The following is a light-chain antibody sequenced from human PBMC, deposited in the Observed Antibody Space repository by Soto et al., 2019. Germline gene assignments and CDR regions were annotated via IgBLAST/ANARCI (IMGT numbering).Light chain of an antibody. V-gene: IGKV1-33*01. CDR1: QDINKN. CDR3: QQYENLPT. Sequence: DIQMTQSPASLSASVGDIVTITCQASQDINKNLIWYQQKPGKAPKLLIYDASDLETGVPSRFSGSGSGTGFTFTISRLQPEDIATYYCQQYENLPTFGQGTRLEI. CDR2: DAS. J-gene: IGKJ5*01.